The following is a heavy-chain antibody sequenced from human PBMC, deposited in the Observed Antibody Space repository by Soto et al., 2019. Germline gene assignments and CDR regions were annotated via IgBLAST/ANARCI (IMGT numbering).Heavy chain of an antibody. D-gene: IGHD4-17*01. V-gene: IGHV4-59*08. CDR3: ARQDYGDSNNWFDP. CDR1: GGSISSYY. CDR2: IYYSGST. Sequence: PSETLSLTCTVSGGSISSYYWSWIRQPPGKGLEWIGYIYYSGSTSYNPSLKSRVTISVDTSKNQFSLKLSSVTAADTAVYYCARQDYGDSNNWFDPWGQGTLVTVS. J-gene: IGHJ5*02.